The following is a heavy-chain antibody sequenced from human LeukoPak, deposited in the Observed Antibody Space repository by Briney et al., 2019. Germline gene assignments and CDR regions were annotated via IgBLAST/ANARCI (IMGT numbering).Heavy chain of an antibody. CDR3: ARENAATNLFDY. CDR2: INHSGST. J-gene: IGHJ4*02. D-gene: IGHD5-24*01. Sequence: KPSETLSLTCAVYGGSFSGYYWSWIRQPPGKGLEWIGEINHSGSTNYNPSLKSRVTISVDTSKNQFSLKLSSVTAADTAVYYCARENAATNLFDYWGQGTLVTVSS. CDR1: GGSFSGYY. V-gene: IGHV4-34*01.